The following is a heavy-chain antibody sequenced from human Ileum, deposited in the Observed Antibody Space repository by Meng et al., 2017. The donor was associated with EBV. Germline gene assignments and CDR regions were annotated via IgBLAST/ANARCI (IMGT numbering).Heavy chain of an antibody. V-gene: IGHV4-34*12. Sequence: QVQLQRGGAGPLKPSETLSLTCAVKGGSLSVAYWNWIRQPPGKGLEWIGEIIHGGSPSYNPSLKSRVTISIDTSKNQLSLMLSSVTAADTAVYYCARRPTGIDYWGQGTLVTVSS. CDR2: IIHGGSP. CDR3: ARRPTGIDY. D-gene: IGHD2-8*02. CDR1: GGSLSVAY. J-gene: IGHJ4*02.